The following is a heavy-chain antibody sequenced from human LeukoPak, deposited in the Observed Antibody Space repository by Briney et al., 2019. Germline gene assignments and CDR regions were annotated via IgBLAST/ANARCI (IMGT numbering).Heavy chain of an antibody. J-gene: IGHJ4*02. D-gene: IGHD3-10*01. CDR1: GFTFSSYS. CDR2: ISSSSSTI. Sequence: GGSLGLSCAASGFTFSSYSMNWVRQAPGKGLEWVSYISSSSSTIYYADSVKGRFTISRDNAKNSLYLQMNSLRAEDTAVYYCARDTYGSGIDYWGQGTLVTVSS. V-gene: IGHV3-48*04. CDR3: ARDTYGSGIDY.